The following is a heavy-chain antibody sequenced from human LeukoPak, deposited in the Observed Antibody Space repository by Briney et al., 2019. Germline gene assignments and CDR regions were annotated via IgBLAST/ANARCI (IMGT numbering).Heavy chain of an antibody. CDR3: AGGYNYSYYYYMDV. CDR1: GCSISSYY. D-gene: IGHD1-1*01. CDR2: IYYSGST. V-gene: IGHV4-59*01. J-gene: IGHJ6*03. Sequence: SETLSLTCTVSGCSISSYYWSWIRQPPGKGLEWIGSIYYSGSTNYNPSLKSRVTISVDTSKNQFSLKLSSVTAADTAVYYCAGGYNYSYYYYMDVWGKGTTVTVSS.